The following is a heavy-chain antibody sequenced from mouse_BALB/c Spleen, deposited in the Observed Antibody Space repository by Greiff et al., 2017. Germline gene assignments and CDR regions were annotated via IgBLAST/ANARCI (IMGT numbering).Heavy chain of an antibody. CDR3: AREWDAMDY. V-gene: IGHV5-9-4*01. Sequence: EVQGVESGGGLVKPGGSLKLSCAASGFTFSSYAMSWVRQSPEKRLEWVAEISSGGSYTYYPDTVTGRFTISRDNAKNTLYLEMSSLRSEDTAMYYCAREWDAMDYWGQGTSVTVSS. J-gene: IGHJ4*01. CDR1: GFTFSSYA. CDR2: ISSGGSYT.